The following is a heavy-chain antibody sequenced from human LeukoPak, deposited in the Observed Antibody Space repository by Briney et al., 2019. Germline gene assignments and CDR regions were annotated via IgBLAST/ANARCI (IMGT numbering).Heavy chain of an antibody. CDR3: ARADDILTGDFDY. Sequence: RPGAPLILCCASSGFTFDDYGMSCGRQAGGEVLECGSGTISDGGSTGYAASMKGRFTISRDPAKNSLYLQMNSLRAEDTALYYCARADDILTGDFDYWGQGPLVTVSS. V-gene: IGHV3-20*04. CDR1: GFTFDDYG. D-gene: IGHD3-9*01. J-gene: IGHJ4*02. CDR2: TISDGGST.